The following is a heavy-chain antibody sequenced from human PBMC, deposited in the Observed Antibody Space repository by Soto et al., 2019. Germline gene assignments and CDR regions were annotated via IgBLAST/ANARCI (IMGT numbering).Heavy chain of an antibody. CDR1: GFSVSSLY. CDR3: ARDTFGGAYDFLH. CDR2: ISSDDNT. V-gene: IGHV3-66*01. D-gene: IGHD3-3*01. J-gene: IGHJ4*02. Sequence: EVQLVESGGGLVQPGGSLRLSCAASGFSVSSLYMTWVRQAPGKGLQWVAVISSDDNTYYADSVKGRFTISRDTSRNTLYLDMNSLRAEDTAVYYSARDTFGGAYDFLHGGQGTLVTVSS.